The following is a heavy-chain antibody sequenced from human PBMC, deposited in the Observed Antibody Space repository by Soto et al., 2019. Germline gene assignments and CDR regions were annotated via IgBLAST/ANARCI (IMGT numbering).Heavy chain of an antibody. V-gene: IGHV3-33*01. CDR1: GMILSSLG. CDR2: IWYDGSNT. J-gene: IGHJ2*01. Sequence: LTCAASGMILSSLGIHGLRQEPGKGLEWVAGIWYDGSNTFYSDAVKGRFSISRDNSKNTVDLQMNSLRAEDTAVYYCARRLGSLPTANLDLWGRGTLVPVSS. CDR3: ARRLGSLPTANLDL. D-gene: IGHD1-1*01.